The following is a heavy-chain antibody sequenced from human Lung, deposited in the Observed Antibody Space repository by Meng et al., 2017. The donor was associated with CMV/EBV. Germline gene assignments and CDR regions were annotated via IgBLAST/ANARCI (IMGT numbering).Heavy chain of an antibody. Sequence: QTTLKESGPTLVKPPXTPQLTFTFSGFSLSTSGVGVGWIRQPPGKALEWLALIYWDDDKRYSPSLKSRLTITKDTSKNQVVLTMTNMDPVDTATYYCAHSPIVATIRDYFDYWGQGTLVTVSS. CDR3: AHSPIVATIRDYFDY. CDR2: IYWDDDK. D-gene: IGHD5-12*01. CDR1: GFSLSTSGVG. V-gene: IGHV2-5*02. J-gene: IGHJ4*02.